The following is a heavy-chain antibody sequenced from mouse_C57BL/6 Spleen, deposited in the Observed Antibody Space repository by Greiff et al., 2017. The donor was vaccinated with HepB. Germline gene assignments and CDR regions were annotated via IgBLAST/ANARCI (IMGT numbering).Heavy chain of an antibody. CDR3: ARWDGTQRGFAY. Sequence: VQLQQPGAELVRPGSSVKLSCKASGYTFTSYWMDWVKQRPGQGLEWIGNIYPSDSETHYNQKFKDKATLTVDKSSSTAYMQLSSLTSEDSAVYYCARWDGTQRGFAYWGQGTLVTVSA. J-gene: IGHJ3*01. V-gene: IGHV1-61*01. CDR1: GYTFTSYW. CDR2: IYPSDSET. D-gene: IGHD2-1*01.